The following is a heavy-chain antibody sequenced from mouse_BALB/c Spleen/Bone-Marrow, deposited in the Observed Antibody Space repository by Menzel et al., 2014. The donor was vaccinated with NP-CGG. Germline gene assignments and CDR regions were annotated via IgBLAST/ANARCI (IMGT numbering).Heavy chain of an antibody. CDR3: ARKEAMITHYYAMDY. Sequence: DVHLVESGGGLVQPGGSRKLSCAASGFTFSSFGMHWVRQAPEKGLEWVAYISNGSSTIYYADTVKGRFTISRDNPKNTLFLQMTSLRSEDTAMYYCARKEAMITHYYAMDYWGQGTSVTVSS. CDR2: ISNGSSTI. CDR1: GFTFSSFG. J-gene: IGHJ4*01. V-gene: IGHV5-17*02. D-gene: IGHD2-4*01.